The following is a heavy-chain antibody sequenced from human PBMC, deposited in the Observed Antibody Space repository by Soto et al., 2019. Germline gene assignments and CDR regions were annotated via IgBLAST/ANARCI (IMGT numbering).Heavy chain of an antibody. CDR1: GYTFTNYA. CDR2: INAGNGNT. V-gene: IGHV1-3*05. D-gene: IGHD5-12*01. CDR3: ARVSGYYLPDY. J-gene: IGHJ4*02. Sequence: QVQLVQSGAEEKKPGASVKVSCKASGYTFTNYATHWVRQAPGQRLEWMGWINAGNGNTKYSQKFQGRVTITRDTSASTAYMGLSSLRAEDTAVYCCARVSGYYLPDYWGQGTLVTVSS.